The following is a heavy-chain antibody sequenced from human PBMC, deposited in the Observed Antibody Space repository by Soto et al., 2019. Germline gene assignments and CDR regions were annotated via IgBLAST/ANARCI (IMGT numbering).Heavy chain of an antibody. Sequence: EVQLVQSGAEVKKPGASLKISCKGSGYRFTSYWIGWVRQMPGIGLEWMGVNYPGDSDTRYSPSFQGQVTIPADKSISTAYLQWSGLKASDTAMYYRARRIPVAGLWSDYFGYWGQGTLVTVSS. D-gene: IGHD6-19*01. V-gene: IGHV5-51*01. CDR1: GYRFTSYW. CDR2: NYPGDSDT. J-gene: IGHJ4*02. CDR3: ARRIPVAGLWSDYFGY.